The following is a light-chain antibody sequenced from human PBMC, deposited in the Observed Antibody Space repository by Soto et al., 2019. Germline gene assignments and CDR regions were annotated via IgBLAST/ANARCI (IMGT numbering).Light chain of an antibody. CDR1: QGISNY. CDR3: QNYSSPPWT. Sequence: DIQMTQSPSSLSASVGDRATITCRASQGISNYFAWYQQKPGTVPKLLIYAASTMQSAVPSRFGGGGSGADSTLTSSSLQPEYVASYCRQNYSSPPWTFGQGTKVEIK. J-gene: IGKJ1*01. V-gene: IGKV1-27*01. CDR2: AAS.